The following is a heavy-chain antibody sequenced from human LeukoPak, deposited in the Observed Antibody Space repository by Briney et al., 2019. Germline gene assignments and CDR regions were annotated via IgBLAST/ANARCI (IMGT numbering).Heavy chain of an antibody. CDR1: GFTFTDNW. J-gene: IGHJ4*02. D-gene: IGHD6-19*01. CDR3: ATDVRDEYTSGWYPIGY. Sequence: PGGSLRLSCAVSGFTFTDNWMHWVRQVPGKGLVWVSRINSDGSTTGYADSVKGRFTISRDNAKNSLYLLMNSLRAEDTAVYYCATDVRDEYTSGWYPIGYWGQGTLVTVSS. CDR2: INSDGSTT. V-gene: IGHV3-74*01.